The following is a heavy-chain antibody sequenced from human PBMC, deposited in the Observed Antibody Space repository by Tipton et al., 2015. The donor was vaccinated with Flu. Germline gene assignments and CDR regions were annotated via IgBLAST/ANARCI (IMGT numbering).Heavy chain of an antibody. CDR3: ARQALVMDLATFKWFDP. Sequence: TLSLTCSVSGGSISSGGYYWAWIRQPPGKGLEWIATIYFHGTTFYNPPLKSRVTISGDTSKNQFSLRLNSVTAADTAVYYCARQALVMDLATFKWFDPWGQGALVTVSS. J-gene: IGHJ5*02. D-gene: IGHD5-12*01. CDR2: IYFHGTT. V-gene: IGHV4-39*01. CDR1: GGSISSGGYY.